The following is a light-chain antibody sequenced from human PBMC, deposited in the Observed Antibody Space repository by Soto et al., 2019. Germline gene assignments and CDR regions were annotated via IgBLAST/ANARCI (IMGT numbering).Light chain of an antibody. CDR1: QSVSSSY. J-gene: IGKJ2*01. V-gene: IGKV3-20*01. CDR2: RAS. Sequence: EIVLTQSPGTLSLSPGERATLSCRASQSVSSSYLARYQQKPGQAPRLLIYRASSRATGIPDRFSGSGSGTDFTLTISRLEPEDFAVYYCQQYGSSPMYTFGQGTKLEIK. CDR3: QQYGSSPMYT.